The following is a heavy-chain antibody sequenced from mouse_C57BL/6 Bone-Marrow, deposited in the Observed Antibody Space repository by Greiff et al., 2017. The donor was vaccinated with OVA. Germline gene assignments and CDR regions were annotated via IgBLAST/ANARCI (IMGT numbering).Heavy chain of an antibody. V-gene: IGHV1-82*01. CDR3: ARWVYYDYAYYFDY. CDR1: GYAFSSSW. J-gene: IGHJ2*01. Sequence: QVQLQQSGPELVKPGASVKISCKASGYAFSSSWMNWVKQRPGKGLEWIGRIYPGDGDTNYNGKFKGKATLTADKSSSTAYMQLSSLTSEDSAVYFCARWVYYDYAYYFDYWGQGTTLTVSS. D-gene: IGHD2-4*01. CDR2: IYPGDGDT.